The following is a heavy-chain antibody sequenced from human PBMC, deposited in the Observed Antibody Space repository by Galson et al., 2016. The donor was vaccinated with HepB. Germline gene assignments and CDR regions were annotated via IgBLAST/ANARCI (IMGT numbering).Heavy chain of an antibody. J-gene: IGHJ4*02. V-gene: IGHV3-23*01. Sequence: SLRLSCAGSGFPFGSYAMSWVRQAPGKGLEWVSSISGSGSDTYYGDSVEGRFTVSRDNSKNTLYMYMGSLRADDTAGYYCARVGSSGYFFGDWGRGTLVVVSS. CDR2: ISGSGSDT. D-gene: IGHD6-25*01. CDR3: ARVGSSGYFFGD. CDR1: GFPFGSYA.